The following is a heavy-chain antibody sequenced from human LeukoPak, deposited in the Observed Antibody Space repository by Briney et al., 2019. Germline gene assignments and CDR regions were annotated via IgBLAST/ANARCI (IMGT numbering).Heavy chain of an antibody. Sequence: SETLSLTCAVSGYSISSGYYWGWIRQPPGKGLEWIGSIYHSGSTYYNPSLKSRVTISVDKSKNQFSLKLSSVTAADTAVYYCARGTTMVTSAFDIWGQGTMVTVSS. J-gene: IGHJ3*02. CDR3: ARGTTMVTSAFDI. CDR1: GYSISSGYY. CDR2: IYHSGST. D-gene: IGHD5-18*01. V-gene: IGHV4-38-2*01.